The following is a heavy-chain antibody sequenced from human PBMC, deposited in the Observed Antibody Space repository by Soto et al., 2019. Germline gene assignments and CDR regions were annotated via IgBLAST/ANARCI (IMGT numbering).Heavy chain of an antibody. D-gene: IGHD4-4*01. CDR1: GGSISSYY. V-gene: IGHV4-59*01. Sequence: ASETLSLTCTVSGGSISSYYWSWIRQPPGKGLEWIGYIYYSGSTNYNPSLKSRVTISVDTSKNQFSLKLSSVTAADTAVYYCARTPTVQYYYYYMDVWGKGTTVTVSS. CDR3: ARTPTVQYYYYYMDV. CDR2: IYYSGST. J-gene: IGHJ6*03.